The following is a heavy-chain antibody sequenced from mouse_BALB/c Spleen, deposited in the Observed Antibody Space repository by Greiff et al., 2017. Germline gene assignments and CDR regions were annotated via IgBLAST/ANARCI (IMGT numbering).Heavy chain of an antibody. CDR1: GYSFTDYI. V-gene: IGHV1-39*01. CDR3: AREGDYYGSSYEGTAWFAY. CDR2: INPYYGST. D-gene: IGHD1-1*01. Sequence: EVQLQQTGPELVKPGASVKISCKASGYSFTDYIMLWVKQSHGKSLEWIGNINPYYGSTSYNLKFKGKATLTVDKSSSTAYMQLNSLTSEDSAVYYCAREGDYYGSSYEGTAWFAYWGQGTLVTVSA. J-gene: IGHJ3*01.